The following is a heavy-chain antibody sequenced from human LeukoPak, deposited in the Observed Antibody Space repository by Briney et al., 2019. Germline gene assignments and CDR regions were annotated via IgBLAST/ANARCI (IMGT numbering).Heavy chain of an antibody. CDR1: GGSISGGGYY. CDR2: IYYSGST. J-gene: IGHJ3*02. CDR3: ASSFYDFWSGSYSEDAFDI. Sequence: SETLSLTCTVSGGSISGGGYYWSWIRQHPGKGLEWIGYIYYSGSTYYNPSLKSRVTISVDTSKNQFSLKLSSVTAADTAVYYCASSFYDFWSGSYSEDAFDIWGQGTMVTVSS. V-gene: IGHV4-31*03. D-gene: IGHD3-3*01.